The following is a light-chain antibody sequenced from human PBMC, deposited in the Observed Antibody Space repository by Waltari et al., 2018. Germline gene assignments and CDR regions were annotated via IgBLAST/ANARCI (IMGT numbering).Light chain of an antibody. V-gene: IGLV3-1*01. J-gene: IGLJ1*01. CDR1: NLGDTS. CDR2: QDS. CDR3: QAWDSSTYV. Sequence: SFELTQPPSVSVSPGQTASIPCSGDNLGDTSTCWYQQKPGQSPVLVIYQDSKRPSATPEQFSGSKSGNTATLTISGTQAVDEADYYCQAWDSSTYVFGTGTKVTVL.